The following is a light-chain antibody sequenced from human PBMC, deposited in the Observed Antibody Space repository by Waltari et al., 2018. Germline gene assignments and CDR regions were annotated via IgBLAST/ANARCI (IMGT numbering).Light chain of an antibody. CDR2: GAS. V-gene: IGKV3-20*01. CDR3: QHYVRLPAT. Sequence: MLQQSPGTLSLSPGERATLAWRAHQSVGRSLAWYQKKPGRAPRLLIFGASSRATGIPDRFSGSGSGTDFSLTISRLEPEDFVVYYCQHYVRLPATFGQGTKVEIK. CDR1: QSVGRS. J-gene: IGKJ1*01.